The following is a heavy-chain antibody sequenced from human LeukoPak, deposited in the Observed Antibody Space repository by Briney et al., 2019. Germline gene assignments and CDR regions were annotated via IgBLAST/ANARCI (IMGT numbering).Heavy chain of an antibody. Sequence: GGSLRLSCAASGFTFSSYGMHWVRQAPGKGLEWVAFIRYDGSNKYYADSVKGRFTISRDNSKNTLYLQMNSLRAEDTAVYYCAKGRPDCSSTSCQEGNWFDPWGQGTLVTVSS. V-gene: IGHV3-30*02. D-gene: IGHD2-2*01. J-gene: IGHJ5*02. CDR1: GFTFSSYG. CDR3: AKGRPDCSSTSCQEGNWFDP. CDR2: IRYDGSNK.